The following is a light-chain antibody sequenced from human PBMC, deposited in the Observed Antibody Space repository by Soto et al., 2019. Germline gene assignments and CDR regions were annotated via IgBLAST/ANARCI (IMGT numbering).Light chain of an antibody. V-gene: IGKV3-15*01. Sequence: EIVMTQSPATLSVSPGERATLSCRATQSVSSNLAWYQQKPGQAPRLLIYGASTRATGIPARFSGIGSGTEFTLTIGSLQSEDFAVYYCQQYNNWPPYTFGQGTKVDIK. CDR1: QSVSSN. CDR3: QQYNNWPPYT. J-gene: IGKJ2*01. CDR2: GAS.